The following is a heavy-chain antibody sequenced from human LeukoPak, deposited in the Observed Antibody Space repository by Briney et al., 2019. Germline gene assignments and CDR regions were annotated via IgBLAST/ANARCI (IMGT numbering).Heavy chain of an antibody. D-gene: IGHD6-19*01. CDR1: GYTFTSYG. CDR2: FSPYTGNT. J-gene: IGHJ4*02. V-gene: IGHV1-18*01. Sequence: GASGKVSCRASGYTFTSYGISWVRQAPGQGLEWMGWFSPYTGNTNYAQKFQGRVTMTTDTSTSTAYMKLRSLRSDDTAVYYCARDQRQWLTPTGEFEYWGQGALVTVSS. CDR3: ARDQRQWLTPTGEFEY.